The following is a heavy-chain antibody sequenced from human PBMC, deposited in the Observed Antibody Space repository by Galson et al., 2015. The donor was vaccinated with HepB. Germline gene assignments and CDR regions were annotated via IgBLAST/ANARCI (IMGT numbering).Heavy chain of an antibody. CDR2: IYPGDSDT. CDR3: ARLGGGMTTVTTIWFDP. Sequence: QSGAEVTKPGESLKISCKGSGYSFTSYWIGWVRQMPGKGLEWMGIIYPGDSDTRYSPSFQGQVTISADKSISTAYLQWGSLKASDTAMFYCARLGGGMTTVTTIWFDPWGQGTLVAVSS. D-gene: IGHD4-17*01. V-gene: IGHV5-51*01. CDR1: GYSFTSYW. J-gene: IGHJ5*02.